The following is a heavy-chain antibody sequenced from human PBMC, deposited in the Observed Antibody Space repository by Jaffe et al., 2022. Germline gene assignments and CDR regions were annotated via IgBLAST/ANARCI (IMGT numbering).Heavy chain of an antibody. D-gene: IGHD5-12*01. V-gene: IGHV4-34*01. CDR3: ARGPSWYSGYDVRKGYFDY. CDR1: GGSFSGYY. Sequence: QVQLQQWGAGLLKPSETLSLTCAVYGGSFSGYYWSWIRQPPGKGLEWIGEINHSGSTNYNPSLKSRVTISVDTSKNQFSLKLSSVTAADTAVYYCARGPSWYSGYDVRKGYFDYWGQGTLVTVSS. J-gene: IGHJ4*02. CDR2: INHSGST.